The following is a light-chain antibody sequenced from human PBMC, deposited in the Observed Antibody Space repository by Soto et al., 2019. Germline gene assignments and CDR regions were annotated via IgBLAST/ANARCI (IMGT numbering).Light chain of an antibody. V-gene: IGKV3-20*01. CDR2: GAS. CDR1: QSVSSSY. CDR3: QQYGSSPG. Sequence: EIVLTQSPGTLSLSPGERATLSCRASQSVSSSYLAWYQQKPGQAPRLLIYGASSRATGIPDRFSGSGSGTDFTLTISSLEPEDFAVYYCQQYGSSPGFGPGTKVDIK. J-gene: IGKJ3*01.